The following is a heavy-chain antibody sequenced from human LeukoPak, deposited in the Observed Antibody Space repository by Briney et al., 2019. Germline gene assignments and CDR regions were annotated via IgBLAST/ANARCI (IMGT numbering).Heavy chain of an antibody. CDR3: ARDSLQWLPTWEIDY. D-gene: IGHD6-19*01. Sequence: PGGSLRLSCAASGFTFSSYSMNWVRQAPGKGLEWVSYISSSSSTIYYADSVRGRFTISRDNAKNSLYLQMNSLRAEDTAVYYCARDSLQWLPTWEIDYWGQGTLVTVSS. CDR1: GFTFSSYS. CDR2: ISSSSSTI. V-gene: IGHV3-48*04. J-gene: IGHJ4*02.